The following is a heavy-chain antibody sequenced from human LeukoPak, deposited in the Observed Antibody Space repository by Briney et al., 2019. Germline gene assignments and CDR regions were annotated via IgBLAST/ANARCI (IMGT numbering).Heavy chain of an antibody. D-gene: IGHD3-22*01. Sequence: AGGSLRLSCAASGFTFSSYGMHWVRQAPGKGLEWVAFIRYDGSNKYYADSVKGRFTISRDNSKNTLYLQMNSLRAEDTAVYYCAKGGYNYDSNAYPFIDYWGQGTLVTVSS. V-gene: IGHV3-30*02. CDR3: AKGGYNYDSNAYPFIDY. CDR2: IRYDGSNK. J-gene: IGHJ4*02. CDR1: GFTFSSYG.